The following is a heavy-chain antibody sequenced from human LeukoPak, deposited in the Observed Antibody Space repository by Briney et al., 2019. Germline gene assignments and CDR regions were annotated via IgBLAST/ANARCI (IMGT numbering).Heavy chain of an antibody. CDR1: GYSFTSYG. V-gene: IGHV1-18*01. J-gene: IGHJ6*02. CDR2: INAYNGNT. Sequence: ASVKVSCKASGYSFTSYGISWVRQAPGQGLEWMGWINAYNGNTNYAQKLQGRVTMTTDTSTSTAYMELRSLRSNDTAVYYCARDSGGYYYYGMDVWGQGTTVTVSS. D-gene: IGHD3-10*01. CDR3: ARDSGGYYYYGMDV.